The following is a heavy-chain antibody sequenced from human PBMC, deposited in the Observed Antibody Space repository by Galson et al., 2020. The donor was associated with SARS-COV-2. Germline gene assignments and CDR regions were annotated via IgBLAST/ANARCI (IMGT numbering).Heavy chain of an antibody. V-gene: IGHV3-30*03. CDR1: GFTFSSYG. CDR3: ATSFPAVYYYCGMGL. CDR2: RSFDCSNK. Sequence: GGSLRLSCAASGFTFSSYGMHWVRQAPGKGLGWVAVRSFDCSNKNYADSVKGRFTISTDNSKKTQYLQMNSLRAEGKAVYYCATSFPAVYYYCGMGLGGQGPTVPVSS. D-gene: IGHD2-2*01. J-gene: IGHJ6*02.